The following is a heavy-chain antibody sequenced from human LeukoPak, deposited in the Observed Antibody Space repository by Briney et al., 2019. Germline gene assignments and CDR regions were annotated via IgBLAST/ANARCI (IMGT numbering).Heavy chain of an antibody. D-gene: IGHD1-26*01. CDR2: INHSGST. Sequence: KPSETLSLTCAVYGGSFSGYYWSWIRQPPGKGLEWIGGINHSGSTNYNPSLKSRVTISVDTSKNQFSLKLSSVTAADTAVYYCATRIVGATRGDYWGQGTLVTVSS. CDR1: GGSFSGYY. J-gene: IGHJ4*02. V-gene: IGHV4-34*01. CDR3: ATRIVGATRGDY.